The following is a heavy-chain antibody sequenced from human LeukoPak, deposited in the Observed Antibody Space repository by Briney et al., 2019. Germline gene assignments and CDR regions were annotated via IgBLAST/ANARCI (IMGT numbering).Heavy chain of an antibody. J-gene: IGHJ5*02. CDR3: ARHRYQWLFPSGWFDP. CDR1: GGSFSGYY. D-gene: IGHD3-16*02. V-gene: IGHV4-34*01. CDR2: INHSGST. Sequence: SSETLSLTCAVYGGSFSGYYWSWIRQPPGKGLEWIGEINHSGSTNCNPSLKSRVTISVDTSKNQFSLKLSSVTAADTAVYYCARHRYQWLFPSGWFDPWGQGTLVTVSS.